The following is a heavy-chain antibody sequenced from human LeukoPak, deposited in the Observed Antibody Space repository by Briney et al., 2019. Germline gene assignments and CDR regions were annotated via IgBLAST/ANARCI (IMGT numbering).Heavy chain of an antibody. D-gene: IGHD6-19*01. CDR3: ARDSSGWYATFDY. V-gene: IGHV4-4*08. CDR2: INNSGGT. J-gene: IGHJ4*02. CDR1: GDSISRYY. Sequence: SETLSLTCTVSGDSISRYYWSWIRQPPGKGLEWIGYINNSGGTSYNPSLKSRVTISVDTSKNQFSLKLSSVTAADTAVYYCARDSSGWYATFDYWGQGTLVTVSS.